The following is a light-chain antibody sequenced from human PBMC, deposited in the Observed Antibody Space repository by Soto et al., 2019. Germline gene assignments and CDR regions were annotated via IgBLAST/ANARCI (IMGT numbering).Light chain of an antibody. CDR2: DAS. Sequence: DIRVTQSPSTLSASVEDRVTITCRASQSFNNWLAWYQQKPGKAPKLLIYDASTLQSGVPSRFSGSGSGTEFTLTISSLQPDDFATYYCQKSDGYFGQGTRLEIK. CDR1: QSFNNW. J-gene: IGKJ2*01. CDR3: QKSDGY. V-gene: IGKV1-5*01.